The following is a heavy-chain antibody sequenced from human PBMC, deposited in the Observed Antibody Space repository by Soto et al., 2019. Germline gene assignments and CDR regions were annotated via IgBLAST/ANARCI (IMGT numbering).Heavy chain of an antibody. CDR2: INEDGSEK. CDR3: VTDYHDKGWGAY. J-gene: IGHJ4*02. D-gene: IGHD3-16*01. V-gene: IGHV3-7*04. CDR1: GFSFTSYW. Sequence: GGSLRLSCAASGFSFTSYWMDRVRQAPGKGLEWVAMINEDGSEKYYVDSVTGRFTISRDNAKNSLYLEMDSLRAEDTAVYYCVTDYHDKGWGAYWGQGTLVTVSS.